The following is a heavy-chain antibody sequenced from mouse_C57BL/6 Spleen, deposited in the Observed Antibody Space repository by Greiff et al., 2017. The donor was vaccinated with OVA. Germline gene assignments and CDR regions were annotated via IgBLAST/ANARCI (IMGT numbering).Heavy chain of an antibody. D-gene: IGHD2-4*01. CDR1: GYTFTSYT. Sequence: QVQLQQSGAELARPGASVKMSCKASGYTFTSYTMHWVKQRPGQGLEWIGYINPSSGYTKYNQKFKDKATLTADKSSSTAYMQLSSLTSEDSAVYYCARGDEYDGGYAMDYWGQRTSVTVSS. V-gene: IGHV1-4*01. J-gene: IGHJ4*01. CDR3: ARGDEYDGGYAMDY. CDR2: INPSSGYT.